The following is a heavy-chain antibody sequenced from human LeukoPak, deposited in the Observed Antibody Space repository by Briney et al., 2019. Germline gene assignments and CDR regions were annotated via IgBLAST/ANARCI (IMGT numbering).Heavy chain of an antibody. CDR2: IIPIFGTA. CDR1: GGTFSSYA. J-gene: IGHJ4*02. Sequence: ASVKLSCKASGGTFSSYAISWVRQAPGQRLEWMGGIIPIFGTANSAQKFQGRVTITADGSTSTAYMELSSLRSEDTAVYYCARGGVTKGFDYWGQGTLVTVSS. V-gene: IGHV1-69*13. CDR3: ARGGVTKGFDY. D-gene: IGHD4-17*01.